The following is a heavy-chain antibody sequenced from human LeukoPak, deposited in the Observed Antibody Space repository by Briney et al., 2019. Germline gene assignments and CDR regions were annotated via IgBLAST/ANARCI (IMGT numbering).Heavy chain of an antibody. J-gene: IGHJ4*02. CDR1: GFTFSSYA. CDR2: ISYDGSYK. CDR3: AKTYVISGYSGSYYFDY. V-gene: IGHV3-30*18. D-gene: IGHD3-22*01. Sequence: PGGALRLSCAASGFTFSSYAMHWVRQAPGKGLEWVAVISYDGSYKYYGDSVKGRFTISRDNSKNTLYLQMNSLRTEDTAVYYCAKTYVISGYSGSYYFDYWGQGTLVTVSS.